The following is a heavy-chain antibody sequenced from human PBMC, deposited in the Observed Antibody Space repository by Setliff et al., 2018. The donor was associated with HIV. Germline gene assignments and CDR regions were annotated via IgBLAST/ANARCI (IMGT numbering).Heavy chain of an antibody. CDR1: GGTFNNYG. CDR2: IVPIFGTT. J-gene: IGHJ4*02. CDR3: ARETQTNSGSHLA. V-gene: IGHV1-69*05. D-gene: IGHD3-10*01. Sequence: SVKVSCKASGGTFNNYGISWLRQAPGQGPEWMGGIVPIFGTTNYAQKFKGRVIVTRDTSTSTVYMDLSSLRPEDTAVYYCARETQTNSGSHLAWGQGTLVTVSS.